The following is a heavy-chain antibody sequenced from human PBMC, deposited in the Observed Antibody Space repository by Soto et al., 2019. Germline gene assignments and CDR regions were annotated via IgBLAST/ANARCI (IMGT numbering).Heavy chain of an antibody. D-gene: IGHD3-22*01. CDR2: INPNSGGT. CDR3: ARDVERITMIVVVADYYFDY. Sequence: ASVKVSCKASGYTFTGYYMHWVRQAPGQGLEWMGWINPNSGGTNYAQEFQGRVTMTRDTSISTAYMELSRLRSDDTAVYYCARDVERITMIVVVADYYFDYWGQGTLVTVSS. J-gene: IGHJ4*02. V-gene: IGHV1-2*02. CDR1: GYTFTGYY.